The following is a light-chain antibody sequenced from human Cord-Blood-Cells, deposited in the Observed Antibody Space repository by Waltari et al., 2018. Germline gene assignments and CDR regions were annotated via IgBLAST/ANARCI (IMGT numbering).Light chain of an antibody. J-gene: IGKJ2*01. CDR3: QQDNSYPVT. CDR2: RAS. Sequence: IQMTQSPSTLSQSVGDRVTITCRASQSISSRLDWYKQKPGKAPKLLIYRASSLESWVPSRFRGNGSWTGFTLTISRLQPDGFATYYCQQDNSYPVTFCQGTKLEIK. CDR1: QSISSR. V-gene: IGKV1-5*03.